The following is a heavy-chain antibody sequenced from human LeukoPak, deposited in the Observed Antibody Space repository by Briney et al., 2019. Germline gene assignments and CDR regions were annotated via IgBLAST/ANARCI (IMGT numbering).Heavy chain of an antibody. J-gene: IGHJ4*02. CDR2: ISGSGGRS. CDR1: GFTFSDYA. CDR3: AKGGPQFFDY. Sequence: GGSLRLSCVVSGFTFSDYAMSWVRQAPGKGLEWVSTISGSGGRSYSEDPAKGRFTISRDNSRNTLYLQMNSLRVEDTAIYYCAKGGPQFFDYWGQGTLVTVSS. V-gene: IGHV3-23*01. D-gene: IGHD5-24*01.